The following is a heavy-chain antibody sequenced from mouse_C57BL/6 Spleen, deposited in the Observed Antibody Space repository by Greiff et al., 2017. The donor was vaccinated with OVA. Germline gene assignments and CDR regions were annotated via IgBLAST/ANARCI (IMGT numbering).Heavy chain of an antibody. D-gene: IGHD2-5*01. J-gene: IGHJ2*01. CDR2: FLPGSGST. CDR1: GYTFTGYW. V-gene: IGHV1-9*01. Sequence: QVQLKQSGAELMKPGASVKLSCKATGYTFTGYWIEWVKQRPGHGLEWIGEFLPGSGSTNYNEKFKGKATFTADTSSNTAYMHLSSLTTEDTPIYYCARRLSSSLYYSNYGFDYWGQGTTLTVSS. CDR3: ARRLSSSLYYSNYGFDY.